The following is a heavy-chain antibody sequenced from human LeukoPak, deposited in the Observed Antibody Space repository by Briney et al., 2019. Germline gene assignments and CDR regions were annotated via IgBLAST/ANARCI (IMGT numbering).Heavy chain of an antibody. D-gene: IGHD2-2*02. Sequence: SETLSLTCTVSGVSISSSSYYWGWLRQPPGKGLEWIGSIYYSGTTYYHPSLKSRVTISVATSKNQFSLKLSSVTAADTAVYYCARVVPAAIGGPDYWGQGTLVTVSS. J-gene: IGHJ4*02. V-gene: IGHV4-39*07. CDR2: IYYSGTT. CDR3: ARVVPAAIGGPDY. CDR1: GVSISSSSYY.